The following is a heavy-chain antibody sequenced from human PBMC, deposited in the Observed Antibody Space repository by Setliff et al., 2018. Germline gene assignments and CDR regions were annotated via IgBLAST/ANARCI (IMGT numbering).Heavy chain of an antibody. CDR3: ARRPIALAGYRKGAFDI. J-gene: IGHJ3*02. Sequence: ASVKVSCKASGNSFSSFSITWVRQAPGQGPEWMGWVSTYNGDTKYAQNFRGRVTMTTDMSTSTVYMELRTLRSDDTAVYFCARRPIALAGYRKGAFDIWGQGTMVTVS. D-gene: IGHD6-19*01. CDR1: GNSFSSFS. V-gene: IGHV1-18*01. CDR2: VSTYNGDT.